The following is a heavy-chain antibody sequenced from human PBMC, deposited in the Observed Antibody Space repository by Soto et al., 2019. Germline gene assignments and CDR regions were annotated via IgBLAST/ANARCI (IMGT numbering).Heavy chain of an antibody. Sequence: SETLSLTCTVSGGSISSYYWSWIRQPPGKGLEWIGYIYYSGSTNYNPSLKSRVTISVDTSKNQFSLKLSSVTAADTAVYYCARDKKVDIAGTYYYYHGMDVWGQGKTVTVSS. CDR2: IYYSGST. J-gene: IGHJ6*02. D-gene: IGHD5-12*01. CDR3: ARDKKVDIAGTYYYYHGMDV. V-gene: IGHV4-59*01. CDR1: GGSISSYY.